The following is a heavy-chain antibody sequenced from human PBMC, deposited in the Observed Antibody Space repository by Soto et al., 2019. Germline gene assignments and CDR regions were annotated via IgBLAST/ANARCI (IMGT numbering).Heavy chain of an antibody. D-gene: IGHD3-3*01. V-gene: IGHV4-30-2*01. Sequence: PSETLSLTCAVSGGSISSGGYSWSWIRQPPGKGLEWIGYIYHSGSTYYNPSLKSRVTISVDRSKNQFSLKLSSVTAADTAVYYCARGSSIFGNWFDPWGQGTLVTVSS. CDR3: ARGSSIFGNWFDP. CDR2: IYHSGST. CDR1: GGSISSGGYS. J-gene: IGHJ5*02.